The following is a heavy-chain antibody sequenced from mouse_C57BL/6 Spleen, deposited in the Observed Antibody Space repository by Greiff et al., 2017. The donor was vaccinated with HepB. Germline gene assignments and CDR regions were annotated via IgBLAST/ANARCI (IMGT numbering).Heavy chain of an antibody. CDR1: GYSITSGYD. J-gene: IGHJ3*01. Sequence: VQLKESGPGMVKPSQSLSLTCTVTGYSITSGYDWHWIRHFPGNKLEWMGYISYSGSTNYNPSLKSRISITHDTSKNHFFLKLNSVTTEDTATYYCARDDGRAWFAYWGQGTLVTVSA. CDR3: ARDDGRAWFAY. V-gene: IGHV3-1*01. D-gene: IGHD1-1*02. CDR2: ISYSGST.